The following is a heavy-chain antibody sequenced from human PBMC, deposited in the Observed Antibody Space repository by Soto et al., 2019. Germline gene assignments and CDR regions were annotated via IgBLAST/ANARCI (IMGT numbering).Heavy chain of an antibody. CDR1: GFTFSSYA. V-gene: IGHV3-23*01. Sequence: PGGSLRLSCAASGFTFSSYAISWVRQAPGKGLEWVSAISGSGGSTYYADSVKGRFTISRDNSKNTLYLQMNSLRAEDTAVYYCAKEPARRVVPAVFDYWGQGTLVTVSS. CDR2: ISGSGGST. J-gene: IGHJ4*02. CDR3: AKEPARRVVPAVFDY. D-gene: IGHD2-2*01.